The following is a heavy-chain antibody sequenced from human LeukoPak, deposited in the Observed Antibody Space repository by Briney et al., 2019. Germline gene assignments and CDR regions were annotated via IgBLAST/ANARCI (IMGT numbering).Heavy chain of an antibody. V-gene: IGHV4-39*01. J-gene: IGHJ3*02. CDR3: ARANYYDSSGYSRGAFDI. CDR1: GGSISSNSYY. Sequence: SETLSLTCTVSGGSISSNSYYWGWIRQSPGKGLEWIGSIYYSGSTYYNPSLKSRVTISVDTSKNQFSLKLSSVTAADTAVYYCARANYYDSSGYSRGAFDIWGQGTMVTVSS. D-gene: IGHD3-22*01. CDR2: IYYSGST.